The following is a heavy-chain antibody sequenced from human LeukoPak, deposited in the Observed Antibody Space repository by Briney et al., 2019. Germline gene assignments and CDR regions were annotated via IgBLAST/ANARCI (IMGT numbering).Heavy chain of an antibody. CDR3: ARVFCSGGSCEFHLDY. Sequence: ASVKVSCKASGYTFTSYDINWVRQATGQGLEWMGWMNPNSGNTGYAQKFQGRVTITRNSSISKAYMERSRLRAEDTAVYYCARVFCSGGSCEFHLDYWGQGTLVTVSS. V-gene: IGHV1-8*03. J-gene: IGHJ4*02. CDR2: MNPNSGNT. CDR1: GYTFTSYD. D-gene: IGHD2-15*01.